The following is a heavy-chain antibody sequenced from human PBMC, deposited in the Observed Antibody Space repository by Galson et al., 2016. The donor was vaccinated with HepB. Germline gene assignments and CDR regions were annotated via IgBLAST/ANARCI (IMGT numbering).Heavy chain of an antibody. Sequence: TLSLTCTVSGGSIRSGGFYWSWIRQPPGKGLEWIGYIYYSGSTYYNPSLTSRIIISVDTSKHQFSMKLTSVTAADTAVYYCARVAYGGLTGYYGMDVWGKGTTVTVSS. D-gene: IGHD1-26*01. J-gene: IGHJ6*04. V-gene: IGHV4-30-4*01. CDR1: GGSIRSGGFY. CDR2: IYYSGST. CDR3: ARVAYGGLTGYYGMDV.